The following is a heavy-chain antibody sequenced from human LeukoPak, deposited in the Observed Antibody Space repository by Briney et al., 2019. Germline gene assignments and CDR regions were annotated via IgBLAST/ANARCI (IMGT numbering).Heavy chain of an antibody. CDR1: GFTFKNAW. J-gene: IGHJ4*02. CDR3: TTDDLGGELDFDY. Sequence: PGGSLRLSCAASGFTFKNAWMNWVRQAPGKGLEWVGRIKSKTDGGTTDYAAPVKGRFTISRDDSKNTLYLQMNSLKTEDTAVYYCTTDDLGGELDFDYWGQGTLVTVSS. D-gene: IGHD1-26*01. V-gene: IGHV3-15*01. CDR2: IKSKTDGGTT.